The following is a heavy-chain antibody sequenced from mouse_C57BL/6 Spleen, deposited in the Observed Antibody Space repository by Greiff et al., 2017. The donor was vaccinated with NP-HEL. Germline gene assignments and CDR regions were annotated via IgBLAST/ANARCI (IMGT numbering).Heavy chain of an antibody. Sequence: EVMLVESGGGLVQPGGSMKLSCVASGFTFSNYWMNWVRQSPEKGLEWVAQIRLKSDNYATHYAESVKGRFTISRDDSKSSVYLQMNNLRAEDTGIYYCTGRNDYDGPFFAYWGQGTLVTVSA. D-gene: IGHD2-4*01. CDR2: IRLKSDNYAT. CDR3: TGRNDYDGPFFAY. V-gene: IGHV6-3*01. CDR1: GFTFSNYW. J-gene: IGHJ3*01.